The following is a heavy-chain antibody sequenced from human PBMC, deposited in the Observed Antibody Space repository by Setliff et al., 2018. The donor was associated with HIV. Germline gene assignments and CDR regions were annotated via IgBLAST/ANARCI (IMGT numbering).Heavy chain of an antibody. D-gene: IGHD3-16*01. CDR2: IKQDGSEI. CDR3: ANLWELGA. V-gene: IGHV3-7*03. CDR1: GFTFSNYW. J-gene: IGHJ5*02. Sequence: TGGSLRLSCAASGFTFSNYWMDWVRQAPGKGLEWVATIKQDGSEIYYMDSVKGRFTISRDNARTSLYLEMSSLRDEDTAVYLCANLWELGAWGQGTLVTVSS.